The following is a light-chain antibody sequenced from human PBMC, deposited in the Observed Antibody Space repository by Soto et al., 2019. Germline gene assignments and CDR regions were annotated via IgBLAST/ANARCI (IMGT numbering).Light chain of an antibody. CDR3: GAWDSSLTAGV. J-gene: IGLJ3*02. CDR2: NSR. Sequence: VLTQPPSVSAAPGQKVTISCSGSSSNIGNDYVSWFQQFPGAAPKLLIYNSRKRHSGVPDRFSGSTSGTSATLGISGLQTGDEAVYYCGAWDSSLTAGVFGGGTKVTVL. CDR1: SSNIGNDY. V-gene: IGLV1-51*01.